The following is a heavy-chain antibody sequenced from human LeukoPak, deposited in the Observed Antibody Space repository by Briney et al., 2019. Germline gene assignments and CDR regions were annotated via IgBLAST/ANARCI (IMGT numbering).Heavy chain of an antibody. CDR1: GGSIRIYY. V-gene: IGHV4-4*07. CDR3: ARDLTVRGVPYYFDY. J-gene: IGHJ4*02. D-gene: IGHD3-10*01. CDR2: IYTSGST. Sequence: SETLSLTCTVSGGSIRIYYWSWIRQPAGKGLEWIGRIYTSGSTNYNPSLKSRVTMSVDTSKNQFSLKLSSVTAADTAVYYCARDLTVRGVPYYFDYWGQGTLVTVSS.